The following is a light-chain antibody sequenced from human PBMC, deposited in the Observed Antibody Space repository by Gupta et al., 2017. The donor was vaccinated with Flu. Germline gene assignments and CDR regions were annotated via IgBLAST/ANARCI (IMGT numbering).Light chain of an antibody. CDR2: QDK. Sequence: SGDELGDKFTCWYQQKPGQSPVLVIYQDKKRPPGIPERFSGSNSGKTATLTISGAQAMDEADYFCQAWDSTSNCVFGGGTKLTVL. CDR3: QAWDSTSNCV. CDR1: ELGDKF. J-gene: IGLJ3*02. V-gene: IGLV3-1*01.